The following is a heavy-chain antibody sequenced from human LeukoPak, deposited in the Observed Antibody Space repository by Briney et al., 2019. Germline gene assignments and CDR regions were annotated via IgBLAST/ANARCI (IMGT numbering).Heavy chain of an antibody. CDR3: ARPGEQWLLLPDY. V-gene: IGHV3-21*01. CDR2: ISSSSSYI. J-gene: IGHJ4*02. CDR1: GFTFSSYS. D-gene: IGHD6-19*01. Sequence: GGSLRLSCAASGFTFSSYSMNWVRQAPGKGLEWVSSISSSSSYIYYADSVKGRFTISRDNAKNSLFLQMNSLRAEDTAVYYCARPGEQWLLLPDYWGQGTLVTVSS.